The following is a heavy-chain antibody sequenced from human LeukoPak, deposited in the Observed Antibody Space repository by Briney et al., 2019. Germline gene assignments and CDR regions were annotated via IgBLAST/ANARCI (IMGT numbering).Heavy chain of an antibody. V-gene: IGHV4-31*03. J-gene: IGHJ6*02. Sequence: SETLSLTCTVSGGSISSGGYYWSWIRQHPGKGLEWIGYIYYSGSTYYNPSLKSRVTISVDTSKNQFPLKLSSVTAADTAVYYCARDRIVRYYGMDVWGQGTTVTVSS. CDR2: IYYSGST. D-gene: IGHD3-22*01. CDR3: ARDRIVRYYGMDV. CDR1: GGSISSGGYY.